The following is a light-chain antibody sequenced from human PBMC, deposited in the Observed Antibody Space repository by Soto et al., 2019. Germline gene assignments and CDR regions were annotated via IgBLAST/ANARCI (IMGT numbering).Light chain of an antibody. V-gene: IGKV4-1*01. J-gene: IGKJ4*01. CDR1: QSVLHSPNNKNY. CDR2: WAS. CDR3: QQYYDIPLT. Sequence: DIVMTQSPNSLAVSLGERATINCKSSQSVLHSPNNKNYLAWYLQKQGQPPKLLIYWASTREYVVHARFSGSGSWTDVTLTISSLQAEDVAVYYCQQYYDIPLTFGGGTKVEI.